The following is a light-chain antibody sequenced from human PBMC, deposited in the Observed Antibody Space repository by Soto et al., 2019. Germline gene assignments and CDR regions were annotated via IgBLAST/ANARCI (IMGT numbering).Light chain of an antibody. J-gene: IGLJ1*01. CDR1: SSDVGGYNY. V-gene: IGLV2-14*01. CDR3: CSYTSTTTHV. CDR2: EVS. Sequence: QSVLTQPASVSGSPAQSITISCTGTSSDVGGYNYVSWYQHHPGKAPKLIIYEVSYRPSGVPNRFSGSKSCKACSLTISGFQADEEANYYCCSYTSTTTHVLGTWTKVTVL.